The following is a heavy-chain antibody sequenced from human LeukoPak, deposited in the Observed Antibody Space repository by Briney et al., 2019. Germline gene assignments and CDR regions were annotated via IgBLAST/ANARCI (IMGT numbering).Heavy chain of an antibody. J-gene: IGHJ4*02. CDR3: ARPRRIAVAGTAGFDY. CDR1: GGTFSSYA. Sequence: GASVKVSCKASGGTFSSYAISWVRQAPGQGLEWMGGIIPIFGTANYAQKFQGRVTITADESTSTAYMELSSLRSEDTAVYYCARPRRIAVAGTAGFDYWGQGTLVTVSS. V-gene: IGHV1-69*13. D-gene: IGHD6-19*01. CDR2: IIPIFGTA.